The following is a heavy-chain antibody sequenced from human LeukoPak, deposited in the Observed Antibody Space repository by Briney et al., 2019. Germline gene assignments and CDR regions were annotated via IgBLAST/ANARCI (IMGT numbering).Heavy chain of an antibody. CDR1: GFTFSSYW. CDR2: IKQDGSEK. V-gene: IGHV3-7*03. CDR3: AKHGTMVRGVIIHYYYYMDV. Sequence: GGSLRLSCAASGFTFSSYWMSWVRQAPGKGLEWVANIKQDGSEKYHVDSVKGRFTISRDNSKNTLYLQMNSLRAEDTAVYCCAKHGTMVRGVIIHYYYYMDVWGKGTTVTISS. D-gene: IGHD3-10*01. J-gene: IGHJ6*03.